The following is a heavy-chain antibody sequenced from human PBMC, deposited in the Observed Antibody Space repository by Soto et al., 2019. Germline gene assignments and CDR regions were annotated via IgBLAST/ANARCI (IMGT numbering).Heavy chain of an antibody. CDR2: ISSSGGST. V-gene: IGHV3-23*01. CDR1: GFTFSSYA. D-gene: IGHD3-22*01. J-gene: IGHJ4*02. CDR3: AKYPPMTHPRPCFDY. Sequence: EVQLLESGGDLIQPGGSLRLSCAASGFTFSSYAMSWVRQAPGKGLGWVSAISSSGGSTFYADSVKGRFTISGDNSRNNLYLQMNSLRAEDTAIYYCAKYPPMTHPRPCFDYWGQGTLVTVSS.